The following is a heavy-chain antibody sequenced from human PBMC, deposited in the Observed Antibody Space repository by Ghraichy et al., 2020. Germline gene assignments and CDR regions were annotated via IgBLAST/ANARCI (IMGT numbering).Heavy chain of an antibody. D-gene: IGHD5-18*01. CDR2: IYYSGST. CDR1: GGSISSGGYY. V-gene: IGHV4-31*03. Sequence: SETLSLTCTVSGGSISSGGYYWSWIRQHPGKGLEWIGYIYYSGSTYYNPSLKSRVTISVDTSKNQFSLKLSSVTAADTAVYYCARNSYGIQLTAYYFDYWGQGTLVTVSS. J-gene: IGHJ4*02. CDR3: ARNSYGIQLTAYYFDY.